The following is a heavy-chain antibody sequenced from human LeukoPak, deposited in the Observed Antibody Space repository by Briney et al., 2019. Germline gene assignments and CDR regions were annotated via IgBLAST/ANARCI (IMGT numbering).Heavy chain of an antibody. CDR2: ISASGGNT. J-gene: IGHJ4*02. D-gene: IGHD2-2*02. CDR3: AKDSLGVGIPTVIGIFDY. Sequence: GGSLRLSCVASGFTFDIYAMTWVRQAPGKGLEWVSSISASGGNTYYIESVKGRFTISRDNTKNTLYLQMYSLRAEDTAVYYCAKDSLGVGIPTVIGIFDYWGQGTLVTVSS. V-gene: IGHV3-23*01. CDR1: GFTFDIYA.